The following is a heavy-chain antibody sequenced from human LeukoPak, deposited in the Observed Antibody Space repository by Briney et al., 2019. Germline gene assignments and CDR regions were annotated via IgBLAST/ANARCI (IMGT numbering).Heavy chain of an antibody. CDR2: IWYDGSNK. CDR1: GVSFSSYG. CDR3: ARDSSAVTVTALLDI. D-gene: IGHD4-17*01. J-gene: IGHJ3*02. Sequence: RGSLRLSCAASGVSFSSYGMHWVRQAPVKGLEWVAIIWYDGSNKYYEDSVKGRFTISRDNSKNTMHLQMNSLRAEDTAVYYCARDSSAVTVTALLDIWGQGTMVTVSS. V-gene: IGHV3-33*01.